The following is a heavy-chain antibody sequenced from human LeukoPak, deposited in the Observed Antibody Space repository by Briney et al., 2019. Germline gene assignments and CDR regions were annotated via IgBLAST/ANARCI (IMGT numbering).Heavy chain of an antibody. V-gene: IGHV3-33*08. CDR1: GFTFSNAW. J-gene: IGHJ3*02. CDR2: IWYDGSNK. Sequence: PGGSLRLSCAASGFTFSNAWMSWVRQAPGKGLEWVAIIWYDGSNKYYADSVKGRFTISRDNSKNTLFLQMNSLRAEDTAVYYCARDAFGARGIGGGLDIWGQGTMVIVSS. D-gene: IGHD3-10*01. CDR3: ARDAFGARGIGGGLDI.